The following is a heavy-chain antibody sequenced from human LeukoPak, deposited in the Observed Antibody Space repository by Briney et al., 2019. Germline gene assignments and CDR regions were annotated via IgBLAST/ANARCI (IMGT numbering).Heavy chain of an antibody. CDR1: GYSISSGYY. V-gene: IGHV4-38-2*02. Sequence: PSETLSLTCTVSGYSISSGYYWGWIRQPPGKGLEWIGRIYHSGSTYYNPSLKSRVTISLDTSKHQFSLKLSSVTAADTAVYYCATVQRPMVRGNYYYYYMDVWGKGTTVTVSS. J-gene: IGHJ6*03. CDR3: ATVQRPMVRGNYYYYYMDV. CDR2: IYHSGST. D-gene: IGHD3-10*01.